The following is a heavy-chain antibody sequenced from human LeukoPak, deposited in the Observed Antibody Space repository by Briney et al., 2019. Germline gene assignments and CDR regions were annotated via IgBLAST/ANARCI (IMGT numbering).Heavy chain of an antibody. J-gene: IGHJ6*03. Sequence: GGSLRLSCTGSGFTFGDYSMTWVRQAPGKGLEWVGFIRSKASGETTEYAASVKGRFTISRDDSKNVAYLQMNSPKTEDTAVYYCTRDGSYYYYYYMDVWGTGTTVTVSS. CDR2: IRSKASGETT. CDR1: GFTFGDYS. D-gene: IGHD1-26*01. V-gene: IGHV3-49*04. CDR3: TRDGSYYYYYYMDV.